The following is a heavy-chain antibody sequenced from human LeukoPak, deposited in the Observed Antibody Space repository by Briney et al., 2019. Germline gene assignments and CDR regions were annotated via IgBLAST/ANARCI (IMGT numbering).Heavy chain of an antibody. J-gene: IGHJ1*01. V-gene: IGHV5-51*01. CDR1: GYSFTSYY. CDR3: ARPGQPDLGGHLPH. D-gene: IGHD1-14*01. Sequence: GGALEISFRGYGYSFTSYYIAWVRQMPGQGLEWMGIVYPADSDIRYNPSFQGQVTISVDKSIKTAYLQWSSLKASDSAMYYCARPGQPDLGGHLPHWGQGTLVTVSS. CDR2: VYPADSDI.